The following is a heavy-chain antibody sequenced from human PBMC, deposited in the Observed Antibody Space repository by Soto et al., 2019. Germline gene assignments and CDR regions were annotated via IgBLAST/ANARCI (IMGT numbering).Heavy chain of an antibody. V-gene: IGHV3-9*01. CDR3: GKGFCSSTRCLTYSYMDV. CDR2: VSWNSGTM. Sequence: EVQLVESGGGLVQPGRSLRLSCAASGFSFDEYAMHWVRQAPGKGLEWVSGVSWNSGTMGYGDSVRGRFAISRDNAKNSLYLQMNSLTTEDTALYYCGKGFCSSTRCLTYSYMDVWGKGTTVTVSS. J-gene: IGHJ6*03. CDR1: GFSFDEYA. D-gene: IGHD2-2*01.